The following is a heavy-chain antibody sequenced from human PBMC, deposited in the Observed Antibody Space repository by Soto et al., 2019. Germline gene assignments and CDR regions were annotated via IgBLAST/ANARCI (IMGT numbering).Heavy chain of an antibody. CDR1: GGSISSGGYS. D-gene: IGHD4-17*01. J-gene: IGHJ3*02. CDR3: ARTTTVVTPAAFDI. CDR2: IYHSGST. Sequence: SETLSLTCAVSGGSISSGGYSWSWIRQPPGKGLEWIGYIYHSGSTYYNPSLKSRVTISVDRSKNQFSLKLSSVTAADTAVYYCARTTTVVTPAAFDIWGQGTMVTVSS. V-gene: IGHV4-30-2*01.